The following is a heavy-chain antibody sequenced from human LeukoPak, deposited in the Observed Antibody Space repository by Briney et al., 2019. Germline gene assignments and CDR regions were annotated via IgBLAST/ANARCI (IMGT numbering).Heavy chain of an antibody. J-gene: IGHJ2*01. CDR3: ARVVLSSSVTTPWVDL. V-gene: IGHV4-38-2*02. CDR2: IYHSGST. CDR1: GYSISSGYY. Sequence: SETLSLTCTVSGYSISSGYYWGWIRQPPGKGLGWVGSIYHSGSTYYNPSLKSRVTISVDTSKNQFSLKLSSVTAADTAVYYCARVVLSSSVTTPWVDLWGRGTLVTVSS. D-gene: IGHD4-17*01.